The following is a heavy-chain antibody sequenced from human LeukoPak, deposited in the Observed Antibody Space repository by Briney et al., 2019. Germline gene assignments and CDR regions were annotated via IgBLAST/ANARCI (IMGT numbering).Heavy chain of an antibody. CDR2: ISGSGGST. Sequence: GGSLRLSCAASGFTFSSYAMSWVRQAPGKGLEWVSAISGSGGSTYYADSVRGRFTISRDNSKNTLYLQMNSLRAEDTAVYYCAKIAAIGYYYYGMDVWGQGTTVTVSS. J-gene: IGHJ6*02. CDR1: GFTFSSYA. D-gene: IGHD2-2*01. CDR3: AKIAAIGYYYYGMDV. V-gene: IGHV3-23*01.